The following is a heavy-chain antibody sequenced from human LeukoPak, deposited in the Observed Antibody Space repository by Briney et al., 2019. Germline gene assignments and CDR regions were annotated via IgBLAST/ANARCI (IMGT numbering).Heavy chain of an antibody. D-gene: IGHD3-22*01. V-gene: IGHV4-4*02. Sequence: PSGTLSLTCAVSGGSISSSNWWSWVRQPPGKGLEWIGEIYHSGSTNYNPSLKSRVTISVDKSKNQFSLKLSSVTAADTAVYYCARGCPELRDYYDSSGYYCFDYWGQGTLVTVSS. CDR3: ARGCPELRDYYDSSGYYCFDY. J-gene: IGHJ4*02. CDR2: IYHSGST. CDR1: GGSISSSNW.